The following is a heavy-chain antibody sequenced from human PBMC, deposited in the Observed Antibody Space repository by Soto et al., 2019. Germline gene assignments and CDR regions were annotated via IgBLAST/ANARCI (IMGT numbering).Heavy chain of an antibody. CDR1: GWTFGSEA. Sequence: ASVKVSCKASGWTFGSEAITWVRQAPGQGLEWVGRIIPIFGTTNYAQNLQGRVTISADKSTLTSYMELHSLTSDDTALYYCARDRTHSGYDSNWLEPWGQGTQVTVSS. CDR3: ARDRTHSGYDSNWLEP. D-gene: IGHD5-12*01. J-gene: IGHJ5*02. V-gene: IGHV1-69*06. CDR2: IIPIFGTT.